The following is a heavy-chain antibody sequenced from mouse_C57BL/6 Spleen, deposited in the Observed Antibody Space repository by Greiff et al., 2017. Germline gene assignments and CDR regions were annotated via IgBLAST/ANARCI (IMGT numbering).Heavy chain of an antibody. Sequence: EVQLQQSGPELVKPGASVKIPCKASGYTFTDYNMDWVQQSHGKSLEWIGDINPNNGGNIYSQKFKGHATLTVDKSSSTASMEIRSLTSEDTAIYYCARYYYGNYGDYFDYWGQGTTLTVSS. CDR2: INPNNGGN. V-gene: IGHV1-18*01. D-gene: IGHD2-1*01. CDR1: GYTFTDYN. CDR3: ARYYYGNYGDYFDY. J-gene: IGHJ2*01.